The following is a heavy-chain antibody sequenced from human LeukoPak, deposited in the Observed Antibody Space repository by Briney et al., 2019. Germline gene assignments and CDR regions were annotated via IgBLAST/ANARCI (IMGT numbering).Heavy chain of an antibody. D-gene: IGHD6-13*01. CDR3: ARGTQYSSSWYYFDY. J-gene: IGHJ4*02. CDR1: GGSISSNY. CDR2: IYHSGST. V-gene: IGHV4-59*01. Sequence: PSETLSLTCTVSGGSISSNYWTWIRQPPGKGLEWIGYIYHSGSTYYNPSLTSRVTISEDTSKNQFSLKLSSVTAADTAVYYCARGTQYSSSWYYFDYWGQGILVTVSS.